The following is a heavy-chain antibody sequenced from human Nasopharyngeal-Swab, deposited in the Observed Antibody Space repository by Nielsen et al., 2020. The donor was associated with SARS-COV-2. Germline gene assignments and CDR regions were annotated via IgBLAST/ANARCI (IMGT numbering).Heavy chain of an antibody. V-gene: IGHV3-74*01. Sequence: GESLKISCAASGFIFSSYWMHWVRQAPGKGLVWVSRIKSDGSSTSYADSVKGRFTISRDNAKNTLLLQMNSLRAEDTAVYYCARESIAAAGPGMDVWGQGTTVTVSS. CDR3: ARESIAAAGPGMDV. D-gene: IGHD6-13*01. J-gene: IGHJ6*02. CDR1: GFIFSSYW. CDR2: IKSDGSST.